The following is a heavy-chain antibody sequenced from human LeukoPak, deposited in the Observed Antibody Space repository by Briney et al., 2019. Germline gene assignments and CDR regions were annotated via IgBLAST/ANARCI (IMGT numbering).Heavy chain of an antibody. V-gene: IGHV4-59*01. Sequence: SETLSLTCTVSGGSISSYYWSWIRQPPGKGLEWIGYIYYSGSTNYNPSLKSRVTISVDTSKNQFSLKLSSVTAADTAVYYCARELSVAAAGRNGWFDPWGQGTLVTVSS. CDR1: GGSISSYY. CDR3: ARELSVAAAGRNGWFDP. D-gene: IGHD6-13*01. J-gene: IGHJ5*02. CDR2: IYYSGST.